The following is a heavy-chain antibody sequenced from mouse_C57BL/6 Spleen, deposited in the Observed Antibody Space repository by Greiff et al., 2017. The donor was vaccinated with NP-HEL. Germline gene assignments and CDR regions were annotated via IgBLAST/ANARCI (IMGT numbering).Heavy chain of an antibody. V-gene: IGHV1-55*01. J-gene: IGHJ4*01. Sequence: VQLQQPGAELVKPGASVKMSCKASGYTFTSYWITWVKQRPGQGLEWIGDIYPGSGSTNYNEKFKSKATLTVDKSSSTAYMQLSSLTSEDSAVYYCARSEGVTTVVSPMDYWGQGTSVTVSS. CDR1: GYTFTSYW. CDR2: IYPGSGST. D-gene: IGHD1-1*01. CDR3: ARSEGVTTVVSPMDY.